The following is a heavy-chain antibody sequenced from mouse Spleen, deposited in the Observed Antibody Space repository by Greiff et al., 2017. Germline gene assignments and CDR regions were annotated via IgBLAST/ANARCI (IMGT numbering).Heavy chain of an antibody. CDR3: ARGTTMVGKGY. CDR1: GYTFTSYW. Sequence: QVQLQQPGAELVRPGSSVKLSCKASGYTFTSYWMDWVKQRPEQGLEWIGNIYPSDSETHYNQKFKDKATLTVDKSSSTAYMQLSSLTSEDSAVYYCARGTTMVGKGYWGQGTTLTVSS. J-gene: IGHJ2*01. V-gene: IGHV1-61*01. D-gene: IGHD1-1*01. CDR2: IYPSDSET.